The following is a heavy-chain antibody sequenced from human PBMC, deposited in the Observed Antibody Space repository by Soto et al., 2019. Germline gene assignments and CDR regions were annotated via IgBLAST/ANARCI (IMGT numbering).Heavy chain of an antibody. CDR2: ISHDGSNK. CDR1: GFTFSSYG. D-gene: IGHD5-18*01. Sequence: QVQLVESGGGVVQPGRSLRLSCAASGFTFSSYGMHWVRQAPGKGLEWVAVISHDGSNKNYADSVKGRFTISRDNSKRPMYLQMNSLRAEEMAVYYCEKEAEMATAPLFDSWGQGTLVTVSS. J-gene: IGHJ4*02. V-gene: IGHV3-30*18. CDR3: EKEAEMATAPLFDS.